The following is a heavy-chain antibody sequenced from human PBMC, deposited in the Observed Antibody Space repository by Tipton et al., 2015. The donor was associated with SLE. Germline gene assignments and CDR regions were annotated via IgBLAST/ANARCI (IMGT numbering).Heavy chain of an antibody. D-gene: IGHD6-13*01. J-gene: IGHJ4*02. CDR3: ATEVIAAAGRFDS. Sequence: TLSLTCTVSGGSISSYYWSWIRQPPGKGLEWIGDASYSGRPNSNPSLKSRVNISIDTSSNQFSLKLRSMTSADTAVYYCATEVIAAAGRFDSWGQGTLVTVSS. V-gene: IGHV4-59*01. CDR1: GGSISSYY. CDR2: ASYSGRP.